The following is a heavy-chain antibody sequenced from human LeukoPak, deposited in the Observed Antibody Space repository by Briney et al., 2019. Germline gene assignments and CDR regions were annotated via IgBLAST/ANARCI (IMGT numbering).Heavy chain of an antibody. CDR2: IYYSGST. Sequence: PSETLSLTCTVSGGSISSYYWSWIRQPPGKGLEWIGYIYYSGSTNYNPSLKSRVTISVDTSKNQFSLKLSSVTAADTAVYYCAREHYDGLSYFDYWGQGTLVTVSS. J-gene: IGHJ4*02. D-gene: IGHD3-16*01. CDR3: AREHYDGLSYFDY. V-gene: IGHV4-59*01. CDR1: GGSISSYY.